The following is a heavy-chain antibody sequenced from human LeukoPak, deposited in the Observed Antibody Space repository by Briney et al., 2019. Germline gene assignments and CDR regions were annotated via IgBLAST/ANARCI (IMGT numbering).Heavy chain of an antibody. CDR2: VSSDGRTT. J-gene: IGHJ3*02. CDR3: ARGASGKGAFDI. D-gene: IGHD3-10*01. Sequence: PGGSLRLSCAASGFTLSGHWMHSVRQAPGRGLVWVSRVSSDGRTTNYADSVKGRFTISRDNAKNTQYLQMNSLRAEDTAVYYCARGASGKGAFDIWGQGTMVTVSS. CDR1: GFTLSGHW. V-gene: IGHV3-74*01.